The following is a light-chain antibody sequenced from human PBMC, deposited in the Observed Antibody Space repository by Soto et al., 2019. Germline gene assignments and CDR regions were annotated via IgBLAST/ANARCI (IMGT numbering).Light chain of an antibody. Sequence: DIQMNQSPSSLSASIGDRVTITCRAGQSINNYLDWYQQKPGKAPNLLIYATSSLQSGVPSRFSGSGSGTEFTLTISSLQREDFAIYYCQQSYSSTWTFGQGTKVDIK. CDR2: ATS. V-gene: IGKV1-39*01. CDR1: QSINNY. CDR3: QQSYSSTWT. J-gene: IGKJ1*01.